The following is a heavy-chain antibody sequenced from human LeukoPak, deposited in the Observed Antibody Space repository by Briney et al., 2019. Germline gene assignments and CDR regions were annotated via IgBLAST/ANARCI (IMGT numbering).Heavy chain of an antibody. Sequence: ASVKVSCKASGYTFTRYYIHWVRQAPGQGGEWMGWINPNSGCTNYAQKFQGRVTMTRDTSIRTAYMALSRLRSDDTAMYYCARYYIEGRCFDYWGQGTLVTVSS. CDR2: INPNSGCT. CDR3: ARYYIEGRCFDY. J-gene: IGHJ4*02. D-gene: IGHD3-10*01. CDR1: GYTFTRYY. V-gene: IGHV1-2*02.